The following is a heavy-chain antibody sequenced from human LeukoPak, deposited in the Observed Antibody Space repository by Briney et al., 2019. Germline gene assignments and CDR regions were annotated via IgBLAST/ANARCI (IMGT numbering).Heavy chain of an antibody. CDR3: ARVGYSSSWYYFDY. J-gene: IGHJ4*02. Sequence: SETLSLTCTVSGGSVSSGSNYWSWIRQPPGKGLEWIGYIYYSGSTNYNPSLKSRVTISVDTSKNQFSLKLSSVTAADTAVYYCARVGYSSSWYYFDYWGQGTLVTVSS. CDR2: IYYSGST. D-gene: IGHD6-13*01. CDR1: GGSVSSGSNY. V-gene: IGHV4-61*01.